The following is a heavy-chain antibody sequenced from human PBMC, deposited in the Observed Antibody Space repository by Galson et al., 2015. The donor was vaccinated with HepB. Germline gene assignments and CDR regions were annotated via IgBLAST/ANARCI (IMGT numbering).Heavy chain of an antibody. CDR2: IWYDGSNK. V-gene: IGHV3-33*01. Sequence: SLRLSCAASGFTFSSYGMHWVRQAPGKGLEWVAVIWYDGSNKYYADSVKGRFTISRDNSKNTLYLQMNSLRAEDTAVYYCARSPGPRPDTPWFDPWGQGTLVTVSS. CDR3: ARSPGPRPDTPWFDP. J-gene: IGHJ5*02. CDR1: GFTFSSYG.